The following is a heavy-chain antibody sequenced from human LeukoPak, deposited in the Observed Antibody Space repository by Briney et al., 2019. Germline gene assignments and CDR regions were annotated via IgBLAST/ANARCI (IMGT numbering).Heavy chain of an antibody. V-gene: IGHV1-69*05. J-gene: IGHJ2*01. CDR2: IIPIFGTA. CDR3: ARDGYYGRAYFDL. CDR1: GGTFSSYA. Sequence: PVASVTVSCKASGGTFSSYAISWVRQAPGQGLEWMGGIIPIFGTANYAQKFQGRVTMTRDTSISTAYMELSRLRSDDTAVYYCARDGYYGRAYFDLWGRGTLVTVSS. D-gene: IGHD3-22*01.